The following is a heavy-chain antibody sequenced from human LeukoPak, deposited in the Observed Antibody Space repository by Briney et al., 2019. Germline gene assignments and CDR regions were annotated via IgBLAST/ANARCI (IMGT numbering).Heavy chain of an antibody. Sequence: PSQTLSLTCTVSGGSISSGSYYWSWIRQPAGKGLEWIGRIYTSGSTNYNPSLKSRVTISVDTSKNQFSLKLSSVTAADTAVYYCAREWGRHLFDYWGQGTLVTVSS. CDR2: IYTSGST. D-gene: IGHD2-15*01. V-gene: IGHV4-61*02. CDR3: AREWGRHLFDY. CDR1: GGSISSGSYY. J-gene: IGHJ4*02.